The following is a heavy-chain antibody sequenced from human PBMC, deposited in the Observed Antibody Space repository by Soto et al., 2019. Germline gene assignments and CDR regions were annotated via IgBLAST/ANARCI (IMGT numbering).Heavy chain of an antibody. CDR1: GYTFTGYY. J-gene: IGHJ4*02. V-gene: IGHV1-2*02. D-gene: IGHD1-1*01. CDR3: ARGTVSWNDPEFDH. CDR2: INPNSGGT. Sequence: ASVKVSCKASGYTFTGYYMHWVRQAPGHGLEWMGWINPNSGGTNYAQKFQGRVTMTRDTSISTAYMELSRLRSDDTAVYYCARGTVSWNDPEFDHWGQGTLVTVSS.